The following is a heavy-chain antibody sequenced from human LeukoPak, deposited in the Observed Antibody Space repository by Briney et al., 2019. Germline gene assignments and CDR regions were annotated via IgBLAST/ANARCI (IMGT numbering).Heavy chain of an antibody. CDR2: ISSGGGTM. D-gene: IGHD3-10*01. J-gene: IGHJ4*02. Sequence: GSLRLSCVASGFTFSTYSMNWVRQAPGKGLEWISYISSGGGTMHYADSVKGRFTISRDNAKNSIYLQMNSLRAEDTAVYYCARDPAGPGIYYDYWGQGTLVTVSS. CDR1: GFTFSTYS. CDR3: ARDPAGPGIYYDY. V-gene: IGHV3-48*01.